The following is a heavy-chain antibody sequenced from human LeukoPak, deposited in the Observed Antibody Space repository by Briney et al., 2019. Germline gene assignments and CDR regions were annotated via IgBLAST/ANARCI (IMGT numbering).Heavy chain of an antibody. J-gene: IGHJ4*02. V-gene: IGHV4-34*01. CDR2: INHSGST. CDR3: ARSATVHEVGAGYYFDY. CDR1: GGSFSGYY. Sequence: SETLSLTCAVYGGSFSGYYWSWIRQPPGKGLEWIGGINHSGSTNYNPSLKSRVTISVDTSKNQFSLKLSSVTAADTAVYYCARSATVHEVGAGYYFDYWGQGTLVTVSS. D-gene: IGHD4-17*01.